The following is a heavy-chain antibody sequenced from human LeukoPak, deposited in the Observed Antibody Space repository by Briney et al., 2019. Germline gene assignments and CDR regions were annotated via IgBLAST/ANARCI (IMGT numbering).Heavy chain of an antibody. CDR2: INPSTGAT. D-gene: IGHD3-10*01. Sequence: ASVNVSYTASGYAFIPYYMHWGRQAPGQGLGWLGWINPSTGATKSAQNFQGRITMTRDTSINTVYMGLSRLTSDDTAIYYCARRPPYYGSGTSNWFDPWGQGTLVIVSS. CDR3: ARRPPYYGSGTSNWFDP. J-gene: IGHJ5*02. V-gene: IGHV1-2*02. CDR1: GYAFIPYY.